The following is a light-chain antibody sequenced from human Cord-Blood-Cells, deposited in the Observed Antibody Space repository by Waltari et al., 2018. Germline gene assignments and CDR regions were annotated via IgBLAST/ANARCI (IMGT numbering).Light chain of an antibody. J-gene: IGLJ1*01. Sequence: QSALPQPASVSGSPGESITISCTGTSSDVGSYNLFSWYQQHPGNAPNLMIYEGSKWPSRVSNRFSGSKSGNTASLTISGLQAEDEADYYCCSYAGSSSYVFGTGTKVTVL. CDR1: SSDVGSYNL. CDR3: CSYAGSSSYV. CDR2: EGS. V-gene: IGLV2-23*01.